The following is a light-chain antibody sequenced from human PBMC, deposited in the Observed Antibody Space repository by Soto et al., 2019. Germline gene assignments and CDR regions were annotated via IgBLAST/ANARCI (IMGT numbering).Light chain of an antibody. CDR1: QGISNW. CDR3: HQANSCPLS. V-gene: IGKV1-12*01. Sequence: DIQMTQSPSSVSASVGDRVRITCRASQGISNWLAWYQQKPGRAPKLLIYTGSSLQSEVPSRFSGTGSGTDFTLAISILQPEDVATYYCHQANSCPLSFGGGTKVEIK. CDR2: TGS. J-gene: IGKJ4*01.